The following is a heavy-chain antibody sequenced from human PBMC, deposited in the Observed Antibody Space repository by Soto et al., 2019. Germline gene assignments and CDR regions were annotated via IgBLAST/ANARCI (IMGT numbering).Heavy chain of an antibody. CDR1: GYTFTDYA. J-gene: IGHJ4*02. D-gene: IGHD6-19*01. CDR2: INAGNGDT. CDR3: ARGSTSGWPLDY. Sequence: ASVKVSCKASGYTFTDYATHWVRQAPAQRLECMGWINAGNGDTKHSQKFQGRVTITRDASASTAYMELSGLTSEDTAVYYCARGSTSGWPLDYWGQGSLVTVSS. V-gene: IGHV1-3*01.